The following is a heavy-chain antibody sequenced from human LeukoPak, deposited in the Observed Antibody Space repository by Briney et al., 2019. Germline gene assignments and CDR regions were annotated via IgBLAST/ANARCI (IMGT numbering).Heavy chain of an antibody. D-gene: IGHD2-15*01. CDR2: IHQDGGEK. Sequence: GGSLRLSCAASGLTFSSYWMSWVRQAPGKGLEWVASIHQDGGEKYYLDSMKGRFTISRDNAKNSLYLQMNSLRAEDTALYYCAKDRGSIVGGNWFDPWGQGTLVTVSS. CDR1: GLTFSSYW. V-gene: IGHV3-7*03. CDR3: AKDRGSIVGGNWFDP. J-gene: IGHJ5*02.